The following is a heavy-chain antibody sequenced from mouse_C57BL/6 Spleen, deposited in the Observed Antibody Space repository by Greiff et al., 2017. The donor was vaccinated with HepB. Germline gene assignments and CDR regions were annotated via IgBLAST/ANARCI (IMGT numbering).Heavy chain of an antibody. J-gene: IGHJ2*01. CDR1: GFTFSSYA. Sequence: EVQRVESGGGLVKPGGSLKLSCAASGFTFSSYAMSWVRQTPEKRLEWVATISDGGSYTYYPDNVKGRFTISRDNAKNNLYLQMSHLKSEDTAMYYCARVYDYDVGDFDYWGQGTTLTVSS. V-gene: IGHV5-4*01. CDR3: ARVYDYDVGDFDY. D-gene: IGHD2-4*01. CDR2: ISDGGSYT.